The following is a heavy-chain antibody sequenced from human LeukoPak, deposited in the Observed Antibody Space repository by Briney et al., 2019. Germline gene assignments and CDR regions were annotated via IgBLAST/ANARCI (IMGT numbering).Heavy chain of an antibody. D-gene: IGHD1-26*01. J-gene: IGHJ4*02. CDR3: ASGGVGVTSYYFDY. V-gene: IGHV1-24*01. CDR2: FDPEAGGT. CDR1: GYTLTELS. Sequence: ASVKVSCKVSGYTLTELSLHWVRQAPGKGLEWMGGFDPEAGGTINAQKFQARVTLTEHPSTHPAYMALSSLRSADTAVYYCASGGVGVTSYYFDYRGQGTLLSVSS.